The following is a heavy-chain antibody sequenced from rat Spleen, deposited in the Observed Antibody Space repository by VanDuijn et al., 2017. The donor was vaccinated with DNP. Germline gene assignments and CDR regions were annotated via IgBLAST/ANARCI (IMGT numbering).Heavy chain of an antibody. CDR2: ISTSSGKT. CDR3: VRHDGYY. D-gene: IGHD1-12*03. CDR1: GFTFSNYY. V-gene: IGHV5-25*01. Sequence: EVQLVESGGGLVQPGRSLTLSCAASGFTFSNYYMAWVRQAPRKGLEWVASISTSSGKTYYPDSVKGRFTISSDNAKSSLYLQMDSLKSEDTATYYCVRHDGYYWGQGVMVTVSS. J-gene: IGHJ2*01.